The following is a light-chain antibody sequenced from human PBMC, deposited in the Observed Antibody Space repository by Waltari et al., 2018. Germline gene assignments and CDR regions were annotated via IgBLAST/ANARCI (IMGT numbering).Light chain of an antibody. Sequence: QSVLTQPPSASGTPGQRASISCSGSRPNTGSNTVNWHQPLPGTAPKLLIFITDQRPSGVPDRFSGSKSGTSASLAISGLQSEDEAEYHCAVWDDSLNGPLFGGGTKLTVL. V-gene: IGLV1-44*01. J-gene: IGLJ2*01. CDR1: RPNTGSNT. CDR2: ITD. CDR3: AVWDDSLNGPL.